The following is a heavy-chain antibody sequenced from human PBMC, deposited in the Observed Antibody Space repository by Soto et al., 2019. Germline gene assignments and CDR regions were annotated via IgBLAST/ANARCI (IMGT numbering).Heavy chain of an antibody. CDR3: ARGRFGYYDSSGGRRLFDY. D-gene: IGHD3-22*01. J-gene: IGHJ4*02. CDR2: INHSGST. CDR1: GGSFSGYY. Sequence: QVQLQQWGAGLLKPSETLSLTCAVYGGSFSGYYWSWIRQPPGKGLEWIWEINHSGSTNYNPSLKSRVTISVDTSKNQFSLKLSSVTAADTAVYYCARGRFGYYDSSGGRRLFDYWVQGTLVTGSS. V-gene: IGHV4-34*01.